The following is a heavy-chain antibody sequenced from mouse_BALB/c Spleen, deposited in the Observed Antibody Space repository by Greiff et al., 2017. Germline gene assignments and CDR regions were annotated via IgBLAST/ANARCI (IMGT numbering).Heavy chain of an antibody. D-gene: IGHD2-14*01. Sequence: VQLQQSGPELVKPGASVKISCKASGYSFTGYFMNWVMQSHGKSLEWIGRINPYNGDTFYNQKFKGKATLTVDKSSSTAHMELRSLASEDSAVYYCARNYRYDVPSWFAYWGQGTLVTVSA. CDR3: ARNYRYDVPSWFAY. CDR1: GYSFTGYF. CDR2: INPYNGDT. V-gene: IGHV1-20*02. J-gene: IGHJ3*01.